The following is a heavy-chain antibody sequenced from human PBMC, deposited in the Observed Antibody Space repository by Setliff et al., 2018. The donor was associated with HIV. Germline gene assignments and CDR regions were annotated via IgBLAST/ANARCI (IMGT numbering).Heavy chain of an antibody. CDR3: ASLFHDTSAPWLYYFDH. V-gene: IGHV4-61*02. CDR2: IYTSGRT. J-gene: IGHJ4*02. D-gene: IGHD3-22*01. Sequence: NPSETLSLTCSVSGDSTSSGSYYWSWIRQPAGKGLEWIGLIYTSGRTNYNPSLKSRVTISVDTSKNQFSLNLSSVTAADTAVYYCASLFHDTSAPWLYYFDHWGQGTLVTVSS. CDR1: GDSTSSGSYY.